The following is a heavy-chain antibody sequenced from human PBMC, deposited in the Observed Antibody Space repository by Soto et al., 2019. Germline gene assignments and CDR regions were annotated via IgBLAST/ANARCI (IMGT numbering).Heavy chain of an antibody. V-gene: IGHV3-7*03. CDR1: GFTFSMYS. CDR3: ARDHLILPAHDFFYGSDV. CDR2: IPQDGVDG. J-gene: IGHJ6*02. D-gene: IGHD2-21*02. Sequence: GGSLRLSCEVSGFTFSMYSMSWVRQSPGKGLEWVAKIPQDGVDGHYADSVKGRFTISRDNGKNSLYLQLNNLRAEDTAVYYCARDHLILPAHDFFYGSDVWGRGATVTVSS.